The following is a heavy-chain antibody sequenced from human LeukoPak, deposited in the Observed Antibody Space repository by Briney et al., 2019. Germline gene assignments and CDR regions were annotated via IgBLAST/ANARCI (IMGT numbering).Heavy chain of an antibody. V-gene: IGHV6-1*01. CDR3: ARRPDHHSGSYLNWFDP. CDR2: TYFRSNWQN. J-gene: IGHJ5*02. Sequence: QTLSLTCAISVDSVSSNSAPGNWSRQAPSRGLEWLGRTYFRSNWQNDYATSVKSQIAISPDTSKNQFYLHLPSVTPEDTAVHYCARRPDHHSGSYLNWFDPWGEGILVTVSS. CDR1: VDSVSSNSAP. D-gene: IGHD1-26*01.